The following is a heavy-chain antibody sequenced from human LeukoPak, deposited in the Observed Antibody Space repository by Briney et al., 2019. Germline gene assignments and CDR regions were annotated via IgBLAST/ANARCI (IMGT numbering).Heavy chain of an antibody. J-gene: IGHJ5*02. CDR3: AGEFPPHCSSTSCYPDH. CDR1: GFNFSSYS. Sequence: GGSLRLSCAASGFNFSSYSLNWVRQAPGKGLEWVSYISSSTRRIYYADSVKGRFTISRDSAKNSLYLQMDSLRDEDTAMYYGAGEFPPHCSSTSCYPDHWGQGTLVTVAS. V-gene: IGHV3-48*02. D-gene: IGHD2-2*01. CDR2: ISSSTRRI.